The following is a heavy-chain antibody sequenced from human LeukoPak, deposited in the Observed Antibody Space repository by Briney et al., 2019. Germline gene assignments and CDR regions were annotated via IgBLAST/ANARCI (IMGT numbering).Heavy chain of an antibody. CDR3: AREHGSGSYFDY. CDR2: IEHDGNNK. D-gene: IGHD3-10*01. J-gene: IGHJ4*02. CDR1: GFTFSNYG. Sequence: GGSLRLSCAASGFTFSNYGMHWVRQAPGKGLEWVAFIEHDGNNKYYADSVKGRFTISRDTSKNTLYLQMNSLRADDTAVYYCAREHGSGSYFDYWGQGTLVTVSS. V-gene: IGHV3-30*02.